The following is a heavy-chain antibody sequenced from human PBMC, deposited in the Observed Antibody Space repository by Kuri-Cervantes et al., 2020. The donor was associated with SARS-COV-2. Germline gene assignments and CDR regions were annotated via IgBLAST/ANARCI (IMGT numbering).Heavy chain of an antibody. CDR2: IIPIFGTA. CDR1: GYTFTSYD. Sequence: SVKVSCKASGYTFTSYDINWVRQAPGQGLEWMGGIIPIFGTANYAQKFQGRVTITADESTSTAYMELSSLRSEDTAVYYCARAETYYDFWSGLNYYYMDVWGKGTTVTVSS. CDR3: ARAETYYDFWSGLNYYYMDV. D-gene: IGHD3-3*01. J-gene: IGHJ6*03. V-gene: IGHV1-69*13.